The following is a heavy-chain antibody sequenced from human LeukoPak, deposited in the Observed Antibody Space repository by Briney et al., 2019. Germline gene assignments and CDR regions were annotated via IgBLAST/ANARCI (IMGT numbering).Heavy chain of an antibody. D-gene: IGHD2-15*01. CDR1: GDSSISGSYY. CDR2: IHPSGSP. Sequence: SETLSLTCTVSGDSSISGSYYWSWIRQPAGKGLEWIGRIHPSGSPNYNPSLKSRVTISVDTSKNQFSLNLGSVTAADTAVYYCARAVVWLPFDYWGQGTLVTVSS. J-gene: IGHJ4*02. V-gene: IGHV4-61*02. CDR3: ARAVVWLPFDY.